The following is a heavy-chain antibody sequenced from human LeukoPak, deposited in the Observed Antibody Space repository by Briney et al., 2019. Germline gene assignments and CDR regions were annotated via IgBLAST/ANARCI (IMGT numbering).Heavy chain of an antibody. V-gene: IGHV1-46*01. CDR2: INPSGAST. CDR3: AREGLLLERAFDI. D-gene: IGHD1-26*01. CDR1: GYTFTSYY. J-gene: IGHJ3*02. Sequence: VASVKVSCKASGYTFTSYYMHWVRQAPGQGLEWMGIINPSGASTSYAQKFQGRVTITRDTSASTAYMELSSLRSEDTAVYYCAREGLLLERAFDIWGQGTMVTVSS.